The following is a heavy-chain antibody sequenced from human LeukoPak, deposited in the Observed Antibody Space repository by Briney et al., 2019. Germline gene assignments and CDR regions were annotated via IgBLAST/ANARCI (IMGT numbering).Heavy chain of an antibody. CDR1: GGSISSYY. CDR2: IYTSGST. J-gene: IGHJ6*03. Sequence: SETLSLTCTVSGGSISSYYWSWIRQPAGKGLEWIGRIYTSGSTNYNPSLKSRVTMSVDTSKNQFSLKLSSVTAADTAVYYCARAGSGSYYTYYYYYYMDVWGKGTTVTISS. CDR3: ARAGSGSYYTYYYYYYMDV. V-gene: IGHV4-4*07. D-gene: IGHD3-10*01.